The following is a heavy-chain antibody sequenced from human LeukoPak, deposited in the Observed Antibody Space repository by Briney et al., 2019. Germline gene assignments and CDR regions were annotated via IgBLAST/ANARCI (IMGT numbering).Heavy chain of an antibody. Sequence: GGSLRLSCAASGFTFSSYEMNWVRQAPGKGLEWVSYISSSGDTRTYADSEKGRFTISRDNAKRSLYLEMNSLRAEDTAVYYCAREIVSSVAGNFDYWGQETLSPSPQ. V-gene: IGHV3-48*03. CDR1: GFTFSSYE. J-gene: IGHJ4*02. CDR3: AREIVSSVAGNFDY. CDR2: ISSSGDTR. D-gene: IGHD6-19*01.